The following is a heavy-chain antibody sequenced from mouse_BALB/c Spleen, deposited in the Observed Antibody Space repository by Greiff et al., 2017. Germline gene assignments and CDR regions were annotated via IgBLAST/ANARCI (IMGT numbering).Heavy chain of an antibody. J-gene: IGHJ2*01. CDR1: GYSFTSYW. CDR3: ARERTTVHFDD. D-gene: IGHD1-1*01. CDR2: IHPSDSET. V-gene: IGHV1S82*01. Sequence: VKLQQPGAELVRPGASVKLSCKASGYSFTSYWMNWVKQRPGQGLEWIGMIHPSDSETRLNQKFKDKATLTVDKSSSTAYMQLSRPTSEDTAVYYWARERTTVHFDDWGQGTTLTVSS.